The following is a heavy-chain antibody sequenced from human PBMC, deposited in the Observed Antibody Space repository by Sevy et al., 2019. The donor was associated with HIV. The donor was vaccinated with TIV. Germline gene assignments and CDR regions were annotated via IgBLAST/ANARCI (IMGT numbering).Heavy chain of an antibody. CDR3: ARHGIVVVVAANRLMDYGMDV. CDR1: GYSFTSYW. V-gene: IGHV5-51*01. D-gene: IGHD2-15*01. CDR2: IYPGDSDT. Sequence: GESLKISCKGSGYSFTSYWIGWVRQMPGKGLEWMGIIYPGDSDTRYSPSFQGQVTISADKSISTAYLQWSSLKASDTAMYYCARHGIVVVVAANRLMDYGMDVWGQGTTVTVSS. J-gene: IGHJ6*02.